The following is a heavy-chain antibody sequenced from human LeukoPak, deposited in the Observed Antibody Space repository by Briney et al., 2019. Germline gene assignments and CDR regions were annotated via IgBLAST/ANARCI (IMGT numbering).Heavy chain of an antibody. V-gene: IGHV4-39*01. J-gene: IGHJ4*02. CDR2: IYYSGST. Sequence: PSETLSLTCTVSGGSISSSSYYWGWIRQPPGKGLEWIGSIYYSGSTYYNPSLKSRVTISVDTSKNQFSLKLSSVTAADTAVYYCASPGIRYYWGQGTLVTVSS. CDR1: GGSISSSSYY. CDR3: ASPGIRYY. D-gene: IGHD6-13*01.